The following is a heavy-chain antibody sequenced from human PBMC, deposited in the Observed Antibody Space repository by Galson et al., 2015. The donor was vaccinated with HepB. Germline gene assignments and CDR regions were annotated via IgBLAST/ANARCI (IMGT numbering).Heavy chain of an antibody. Sequence: SLRLSCAASGFTFRTSGMTWVRQAPGKGLEWVAVIGYRETYKHYADSVKGRFAISGDNAKNSVYLQMNSLRVEDTAVYYCARDASEWSRDYWGQGTLVAVSS. V-gene: IGHV3-21*01. CDR2: IGYRETYK. CDR1: GFTFRTSG. J-gene: IGHJ4*02. CDR3: ARDASEWSRDY. D-gene: IGHD3-3*01.